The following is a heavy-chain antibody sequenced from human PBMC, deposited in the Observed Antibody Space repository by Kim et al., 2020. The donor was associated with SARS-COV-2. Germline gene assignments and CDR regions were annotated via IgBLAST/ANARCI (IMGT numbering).Heavy chain of an antibody. CDR1: GFTFSDYY. J-gene: IGHJ6*02. CDR2: ISSSGSTI. D-gene: IGHD3-16*01. Sequence: GGSLRLSCAASGFTFSDYYMSWIRQAPGKGLEWVSYISSSGSTIYYADSVKGRFTISRDNAKNSLYLQMNSLRAEDTAVYYCARDYVWGSTLSYYYYGMDVWGQGTTVTVSS. V-gene: IGHV3-11*04. CDR3: ARDYVWGSTLSYYYYGMDV.